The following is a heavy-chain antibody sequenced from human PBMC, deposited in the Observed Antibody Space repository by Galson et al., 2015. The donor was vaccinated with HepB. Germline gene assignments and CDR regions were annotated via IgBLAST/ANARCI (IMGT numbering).Heavy chain of an antibody. CDR2: IIPLFGTA. Sequence: SVKVSCKASGGTFSSYAISWVRQAPGQGLEWMGGIIPLFGTANYAQKFQGRVTITADESTSTADMELSSLRSEDTAVYYCARDPPYCSGGSCSDAFDIWGQGTMVTVSS. CDR1: GGTFSSYA. J-gene: IGHJ3*02. CDR3: ARDPPYCSGGSCSDAFDI. V-gene: IGHV1-69*13. D-gene: IGHD2-15*01.